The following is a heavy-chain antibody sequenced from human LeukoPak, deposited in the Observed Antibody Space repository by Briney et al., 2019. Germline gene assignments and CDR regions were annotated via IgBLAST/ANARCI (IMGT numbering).Heavy chain of an antibody. CDR1: GYTFTGYY. D-gene: IGHD4-17*01. V-gene: IGHV1-2*06. J-gene: IGHJ4*02. CDR3: ARGAQASTVMLP. Sequence: ASVKVSCKASGYTFTGYYMHWVRQAPGQGLEWMGRINPNSGGTNYAQKFQGRVTMTRDTSISTAYMELSRLRSDDTAVYYCARGAQASTVMLPWGQGTLVTVSS. CDR2: INPNSGGT.